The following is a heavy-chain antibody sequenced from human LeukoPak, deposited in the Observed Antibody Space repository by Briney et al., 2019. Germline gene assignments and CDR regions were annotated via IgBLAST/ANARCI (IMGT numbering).Heavy chain of an antibody. Sequence: ASVKVSCKASGGTFSSYAISWVQQAPGQGLEWMGGIIPIFGTANYAQKFQGRVTITADESTSTAYMELSSLRSEDTAVYYCASSDSGSYRWFDPWGQGTLVTVSS. CDR3: ASSDSGSYRWFDP. V-gene: IGHV1-69*13. D-gene: IGHD1-26*01. J-gene: IGHJ5*02. CDR1: GGTFSSYA. CDR2: IIPIFGTA.